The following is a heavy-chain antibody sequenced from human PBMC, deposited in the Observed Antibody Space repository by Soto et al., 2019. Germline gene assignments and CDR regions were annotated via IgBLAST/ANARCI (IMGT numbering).Heavy chain of an antibody. CDR3: ARALAGSYDY. V-gene: IGHV6-1*01. CDR1: GDSVSSKSAT. D-gene: IGHD3-10*01. CDR2: TYYRSKWST. Sequence: QTLSLTCAISGDSVSSKSATWNWIRQAPSRGLEWLGRTYYRSKWSTDYAVSLRGRITVSPDSSKNQFSLRLTSLTPEDTAVYYCARALAGSYDYWGQGTLVTVSS. J-gene: IGHJ4*02.